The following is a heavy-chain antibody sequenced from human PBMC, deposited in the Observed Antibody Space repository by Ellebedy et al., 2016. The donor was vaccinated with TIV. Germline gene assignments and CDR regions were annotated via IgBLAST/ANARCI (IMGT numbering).Heavy chain of an antibody. CDR2: ISSNGGST. D-gene: IGHD2-2*03. CDR1: GFTFSSYA. Sequence: GESLKISCAASGFTFSSYAMHWVRQAPGQGLEYVSAISSNGGSTYYANSVKGRFPISRDNSRNTLYLQMGSLRAEEMAVYYCARVLDMGEKSQGFDYWGQGTLVTVSS. V-gene: IGHV3-64*01. J-gene: IGHJ4*02. CDR3: ARVLDMGEKSQGFDY.